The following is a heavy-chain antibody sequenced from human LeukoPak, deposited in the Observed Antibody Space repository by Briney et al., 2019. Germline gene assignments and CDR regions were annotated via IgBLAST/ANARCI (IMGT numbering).Heavy chain of an antibody. Sequence: PSETLSLTCTVSGGSISSYYWSWIRQPPGKGLEWIGYIYYSGSTNYNPSLKSRVTISVDTSKNQFSLKLSSATAADTAVYYCARSYYDFWNGFYYFDYWGQGTLVTVSS. D-gene: IGHD3-3*01. J-gene: IGHJ4*02. V-gene: IGHV4-59*01. CDR3: ARSYYDFWNGFYYFDY. CDR2: IYYSGST. CDR1: GGSISSYY.